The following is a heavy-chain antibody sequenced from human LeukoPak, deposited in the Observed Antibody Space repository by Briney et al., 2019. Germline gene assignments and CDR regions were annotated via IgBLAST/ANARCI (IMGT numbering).Heavy chain of an antibody. CDR3: ARVGDTGRNGAFDI. V-gene: IGHV3-53*01. CDR2: IYSGST. D-gene: IGHD5-18*01. J-gene: IGHJ3*02. CDR1: GFTVSSNS. Sequence: PGGSLRLSCTVSGFTVSSNSVSWVRQAPGKGLEWVSFIYSGSTHYSDSVKGRFTISRDNAKNSLYLQMNGLRAEDTAVYYCARVGDTGRNGAFDIWGQGTMVTVSS.